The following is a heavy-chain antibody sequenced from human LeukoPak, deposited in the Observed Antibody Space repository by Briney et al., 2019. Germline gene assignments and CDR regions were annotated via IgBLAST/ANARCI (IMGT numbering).Heavy chain of an antibody. D-gene: IGHD6-19*01. V-gene: IGHV4-34*01. Sequence: PSEALSLTCAVYGGSLSGYYWSWIRQPPGKGLEWIGEINHSGSTNYNPSLKSRVTISVDTSKNQFSLKLSSVTAADTAVYYCARGRGSGWNRGWFDPWGQGTLVTVSS. J-gene: IGHJ5*02. CDR3: ARGRGSGWNRGWFDP. CDR1: GGSLSGYY. CDR2: INHSGST.